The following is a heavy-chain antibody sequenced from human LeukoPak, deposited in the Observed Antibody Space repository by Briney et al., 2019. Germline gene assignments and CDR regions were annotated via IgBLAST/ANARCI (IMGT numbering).Heavy chain of an antibody. D-gene: IGHD3-10*01. CDR2: IKHSGST. Sequence: LKPSETLSLTCAVYGGSFSGYYWSWIRQPPGRGLEWIGEIKHSGSTNYNPSLKSRVTISVDTSKNQFSLKLSSVTAADTAVYYCARVAVYYYGSGSYSDYWGQGTLVTVSS. CDR1: GGSFSGYY. V-gene: IGHV4-34*01. J-gene: IGHJ4*02. CDR3: ARVAVYYYGSGSYSDY.